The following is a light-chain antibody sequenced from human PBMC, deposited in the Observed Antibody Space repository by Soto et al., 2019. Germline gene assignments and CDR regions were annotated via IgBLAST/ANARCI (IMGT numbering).Light chain of an antibody. CDR2: DVS. CDR3: SSYTSSSTLVL. Sequence: QSVLTQPASVSGSPGQSITISCTGTSSDVGGYNYVSWYQQHPGKAPKVMIYDVSNRPSGVSNRFSGSKSGNMASLTISGLQAEDEADYYCSSYTSSSTLVLFGGGTKVTVL. J-gene: IGLJ2*01. V-gene: IGLV2-14*01. CDR1: SSDVGGYNY.